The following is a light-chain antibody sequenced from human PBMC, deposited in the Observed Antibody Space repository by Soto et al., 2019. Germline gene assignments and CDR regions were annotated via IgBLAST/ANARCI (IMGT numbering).Light chain of an antibody. Sequence: QSALPQPASVSGSPGPSITISCPGTSSDVGGYNYVSWYQQHPGKAPKLMIYEVSNRPSGVSNRFSGSKSGNTASLTISGLQAEDEAEYYCSAYTSSSTRVVFGGGTKLTVL. CDR2: EVS. J-gene: IGLJ2*01. CDR1: SSDVGGYNY. V-gene: IGLV2-14*01. CDR3: SAYTSSSTRVV.